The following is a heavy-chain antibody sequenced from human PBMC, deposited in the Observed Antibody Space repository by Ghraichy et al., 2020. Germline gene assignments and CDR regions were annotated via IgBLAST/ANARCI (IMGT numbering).Heavy chain of an antibody. CDR2: INWNGVST. CDR3: VRDYGYSNNDVFDY. Sequence: GGSLRLSCAASGFTFKNYGMSWVRQAPGKGLEWVSGINWNGVSTIYADSVKGRFTISRDNAKNSLSLQMSSLRAEDTAFSHCVRDYGYSNNDVFDYWGQGALVTVAS. J-gene: IGHJ4*02. V-gene: IGHV3-20*01. CDR1: GFTFKNYG. D-gene: IGHD5-18*01.